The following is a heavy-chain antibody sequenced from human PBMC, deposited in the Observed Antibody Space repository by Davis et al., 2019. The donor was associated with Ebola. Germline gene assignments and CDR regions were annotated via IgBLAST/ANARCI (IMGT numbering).Heavy chain of an antibody. CDR2: IYPGDSDT. Sequence: GESLKIPCKGSGYSFTSYWNGRVRQMPGKGLEWVGIIYPGDSDTRYSPSFQDQVTISDDKSISTAYLQWSSLKASDTDMYYCARQGYCSGGSCPGVHYYYYYGMDVWGKGTTVTVSS. V-gene: IGHV5-51*01. CDR1: GYSFTSYW. J-gene: IGHJ6*04. CDR3: ARQGYCSGGSCPGVHYYYYYGMDV. D-gene: IGHD2-15*01.